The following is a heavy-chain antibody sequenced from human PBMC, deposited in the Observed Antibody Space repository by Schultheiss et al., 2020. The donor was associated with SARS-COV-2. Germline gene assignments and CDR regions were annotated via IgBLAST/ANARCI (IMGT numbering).Heavy chain of an antibody. J-gene: IGHJ5*02. CDR3: AHRRGAAALDP. CDR2: IFSNDEK. CDR1: GFSLSNARMG. Sequence: SGPTLVKPTETLTLTCTVSGFSLSNARMGVSWIRQPPGKALEWLAHIFSNDEKSYSTSLKSRLTISKDTSKSQVVLTMTNMDPVDTATYYCAHRRGAAALDPWGQGTLVTVSS. V-gene: IGHV2-26*01. D-gene: IGHD6-13*01.